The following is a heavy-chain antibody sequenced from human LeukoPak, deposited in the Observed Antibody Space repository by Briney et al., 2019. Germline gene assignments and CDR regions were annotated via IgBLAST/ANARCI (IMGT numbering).Heavy chain of an antibody. CDR3: ASSPLTDFWSGYSYWYFDL. D-gene: IGHD3-3*01. CDR1: GYTFTGYY. CDR2: INPNSGGT. V-gene: IGHV1-2*02. J-gene: IGHJ2*01. Sequence: ASVKVSCKASGYTFTGYYMHWVRQAPGQGLEWMGWINPNSGGTNYAQKFQGRVTMTRDTSISTAYMELSRLRSDDTAVYYCASSPLTDFWSGYSYWYFDLWGRGTLVTVSS.